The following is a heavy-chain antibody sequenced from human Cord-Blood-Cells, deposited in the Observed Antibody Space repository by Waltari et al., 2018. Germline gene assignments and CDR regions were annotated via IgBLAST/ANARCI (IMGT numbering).Heavy chain of an antibody. CDR2: IYTSGST. CDR3: ARAVVATIDY. Sequence: QVQLQESGPGLVKPSQTLSLTCTVPGGSISSGSYYWSGIRQPAGKGLEWIGYIYTSGSTNYNPPLKSRVTISVDTSKNQFSLKLSSVTAADTAVYYCARAVVATIDYWGQGTLVTVSS. J-gene: IGHJ4*02. CDR1: GGSISSGSYY. V-gene: IGHV4-61*09. D-gene: IGHD5-12*01.